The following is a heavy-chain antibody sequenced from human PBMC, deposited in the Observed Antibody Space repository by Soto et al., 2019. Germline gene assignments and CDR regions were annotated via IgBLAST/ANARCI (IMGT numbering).Heavy chain of an antibody. CDR1: GFTVSTKY. CDR2: IYSGGST. D-gene: IGHD3-16*01. Sequence: EVQLVESGGGVVQPGGSLRLSCAGSGFTVSTKYMSWVRQAPGKGLEWVSVIYSGGSTFYADSVRVRFTISRDNSKNTVNLQMNSLRAEDTAVYYCARDPWAADYWGQGTLVTVSS. CDR3: ARDPWAADY. V-gene: IGHV3-66*01. J-gene: IGHJ4*02.